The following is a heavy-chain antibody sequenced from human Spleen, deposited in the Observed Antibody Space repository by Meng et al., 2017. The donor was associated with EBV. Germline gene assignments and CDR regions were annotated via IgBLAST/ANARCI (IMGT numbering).Heavy chain of an antibody. CDR1: GGTFSSYA. Sequence: VELVQSVAAVKKPGSAVKVSCKGSGGTFSSYAINWVRQAPGQGLEWMGGTIPMFGTANYAQKFQGRVTITADVFTSTAYMELSSLRSEDTAVYYCARIEDTALDHYFDYWGQGTLVTVSS. CDR3: ARIEDTALDHYFDY. CDR2: TIPMFGTA. D-gene: IGHD5-18*01. V-gene: IGHV1-69*01. J-gene: IGHJ4*02.